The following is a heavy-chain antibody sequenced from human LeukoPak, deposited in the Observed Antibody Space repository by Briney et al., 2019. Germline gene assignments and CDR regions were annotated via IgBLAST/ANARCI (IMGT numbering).Heavy chain of an antibody. CDR1: GFTFSYYW. CDR2: INQDGSED. V-gene: IGHV3-7*01. J-gene: IGHJ4*02. Sequence: GGSLRLSCAASGFTFSYYWMSWVRQAPGEGLEWVANINQDGSEDYYVDSVKGRFTISRDNAKNSLYLQMNSLRAEDTAVYYCAKIGYFYDSSGHYPLVFDYWGQGTVVTVSS. CDR3: AKIGYFYDSSGHYPLVFDY. D-gene: IGHD3-22*01.